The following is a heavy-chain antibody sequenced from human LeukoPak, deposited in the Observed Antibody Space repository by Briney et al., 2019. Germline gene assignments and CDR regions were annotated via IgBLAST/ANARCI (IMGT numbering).Heavy chain of an antibody. Sequence: SGGSLRLSCAASGFTFSSYAMHWVRQAPGKGLEWVAVISYDGSNKYYADSVKGRFTISRDNSKNTLYLQVNSLRAEDTAVYYCAREQLAGFDYWGQGTLVTVSS. D-gene: IGHD6-6*01. CDR3: AREQLAGFDY. J-gene: IGHJ4*02. CDR1: GFTFSSYA. V-gene: IGHV3-30-3*01. CDR2: ISYDGSNK.